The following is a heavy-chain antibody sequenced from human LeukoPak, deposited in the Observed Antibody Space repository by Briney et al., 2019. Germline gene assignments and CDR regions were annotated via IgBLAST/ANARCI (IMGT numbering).Heavy chain of an antibody. CDR3: ARGYDSSGYCWASPFDY. D-gene: IGHD3-22*01. V-gene: IGHV1-69*13. Sequence: SVKVSCKASGGTFSSYAISWVRQAPGQGLEWMGGIIPIFGTANYAQKFQGRVTITADESTSTAYMEPSSLRSEDTAVYYCARGYDSSGYCWASPFDYWGQGTLVTVSS. CDR2: IIPIFGTA. J-gene: IGHJ4*02. CDR1: GGTFSSYA.